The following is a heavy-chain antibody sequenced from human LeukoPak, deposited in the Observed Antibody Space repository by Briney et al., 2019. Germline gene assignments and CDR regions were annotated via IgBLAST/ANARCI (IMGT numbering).Heavy chain of an antibody. V-gene: IGHV3-74*01. CDR3: ARGRRITIFGVVRAAIIFDY. J-gene: IGHJ4*02. D-gene: IGHD3-3*01. CDR2: INSDGSST. CDR1: GFTFSSYW. Sequence: PGGSLRLSCAASGFTFSSYWMHWVRQAPGKGLVWVSRINSDGSSTSYADSVKGRFTISRDNAKNTLYLQMNSLRAEDTAVYYCARGRRITIFGVVRAAIIFDYWGQGTLVTVSS.